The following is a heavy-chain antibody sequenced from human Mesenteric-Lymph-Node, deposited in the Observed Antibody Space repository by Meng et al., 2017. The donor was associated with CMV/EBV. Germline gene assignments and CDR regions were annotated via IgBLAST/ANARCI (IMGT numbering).Heavy chain of an antibody. CDR2: IYRGDNT. CDR3: TGDSVSNPNLDY. CDR1: GFNVRDKY. V-gene: IGHV3-66*01. J-gene: IGHJ4*02. Sequence: VDLVESGGGLVPPGGSLRLSCAASGFNVRDKYMSWVRQAPGKGLEWVCIIYRGDNTYYIDSVKDRFTVPRDNSKNTMYLQVNSLRVEDTAVYYCTGDSVSNPNLDYWGQGTLVTVSS. D-gene: IGHD3-10*01.